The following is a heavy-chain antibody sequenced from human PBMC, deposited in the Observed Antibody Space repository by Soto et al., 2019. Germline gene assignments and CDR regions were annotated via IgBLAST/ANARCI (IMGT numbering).Heavy chain of an antibody. Sequence: QVQLVQSGVEVKKPGASVQVSCKASGNTFNSHYMHWVRQAPGQGLEWMGMINPSGTTVSFAQTFKGRVAMTRDTFTTTVYVELGSLIAEDTAVYYCARTSLVGAPTLALWGQGTLVSVSS. D-gene: IGHD1-26*01. CDR1: GNTFNSHY. V-gene: IGHV1-46*02. CDR2: INPSGTTV. J-gene: IGHJ4*02. CDR3: ARTSLVGAPTLAL.